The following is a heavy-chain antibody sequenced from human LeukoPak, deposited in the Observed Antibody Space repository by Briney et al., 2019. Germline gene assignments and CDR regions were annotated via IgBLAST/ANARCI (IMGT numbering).Heavy chain of an antibody. CDR3: ARDQLAAGTLYYYYYYMDV. CDR1: GGSISSSSYY. CDR2: IYYSGST. J-gene: IGHJ6*03. Sequence: SETLSLTCTVSGGSISSSSYYWGWIRQPPGKGLEWIGSIYYSGSTYYNPSLKSRVTISVDTSKNQFSLKLSSVTAADTAVYYCARDQLAAGTLYYYYYYMDVRGKGTTVTVSS. V-gene: IGHV4-39*07. D-gene: IGHD6-13*01.